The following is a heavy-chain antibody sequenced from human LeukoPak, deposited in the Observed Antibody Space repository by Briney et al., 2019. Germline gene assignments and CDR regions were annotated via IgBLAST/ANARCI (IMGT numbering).Heavy chain of an antibody. CDR2: IKQDGSEK. CDR3: ARESVRRISMRSKGFFDY. CDR1: GFTFNDHY. J-gene: IGHJ4*02. V-gene: IGHV3-7*01. Sequence: GGSLRLSCATSGFTFNDHYLGWVRQAPGKGLEWVANIKQDGSEKYYEDSVKGRFTISRDNARNTLFLQMDSLRAEDTAVYYCARESVRRISMRSKGFFDYWGQGTRVTVSS. D-gene: IGHD3-22*01.